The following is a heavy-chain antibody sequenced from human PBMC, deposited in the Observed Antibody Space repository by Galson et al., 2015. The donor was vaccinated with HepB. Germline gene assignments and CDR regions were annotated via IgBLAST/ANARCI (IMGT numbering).Heavy chain of an antibody. CDR3: AKRDIVVVAAATPPDYFDY. CDR2: ISGSGGST. D-gene: IGHD2-15*01. CDR1: GFTFSSYA. V-gene: IGHV3-23*01. J-gene: IGHJ4*02. Sequence: SLRLSCAASGFTFSSYAMSWVRQAPGKGLEWVSAISGSGGSTYYADSVKGRFTISRDNSKNTLYLQMNSLRAEDTAVYYCAKRDIVVVAAATPPDYFDYWGQGTLVTVSS.